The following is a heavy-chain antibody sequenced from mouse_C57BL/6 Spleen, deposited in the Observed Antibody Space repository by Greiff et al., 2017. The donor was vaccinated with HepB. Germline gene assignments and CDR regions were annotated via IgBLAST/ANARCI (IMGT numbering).Heavy chain of an antibody. Sequence: QVQLKQPGAELVRPGSSVKLSCKASGYTFTSYWMDWVKQRPGQGLEWIGNIYPSDSETHYNQKFKDKATLTVDKSSSTAYMQLSSLTSEDSAVYYCARWGLTGVDYWGQGTTLTVSS. CDR3: ARWGLTGVDY. CDR1: GYTFTSYW. D-gene: IGHD4-1*01. V-gene: IGHV1-61*01. CDR2: IYPSDSET. J-gene: IGHJ2*01.